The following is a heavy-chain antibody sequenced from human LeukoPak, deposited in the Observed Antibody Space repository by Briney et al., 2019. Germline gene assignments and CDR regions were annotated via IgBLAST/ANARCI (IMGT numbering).Heavy chain of an antibody. Sequence: PSETLSLTCTVSGGSIGFSNYYWGWIRQPPGTGLEWIGSIYYSGSTYYNPSLKSRVTISVDTSKNQFPLKLRSVTAADTAVYYCASRDIYNNYWFDPWGPGTLVTVSS. CDR1: GGSIGFSNYY. CDR3: ASRDIYNNYWFDP. V-gene: IGHV4-39*01. D-gene: IGHD4-11*01. J-gene: IGHJ5*02. CDR2: IYYSGST.